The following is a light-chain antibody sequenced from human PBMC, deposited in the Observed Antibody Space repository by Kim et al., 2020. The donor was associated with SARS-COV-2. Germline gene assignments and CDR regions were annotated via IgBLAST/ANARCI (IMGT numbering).Light chain of an antibody. Sequence: ASVGDRVTITCRASQDISSYLAWYQQKPEKPPKSLIYIASSLQSGVPSRFSGSGSGTEFTLTISSLRPEDFATDYCQQYVSYPLTFGGGTKVDIK. CDR1: QDISSY. CDR3: QQYVSYPLT. V-gene: IGKV1D-16*01. J-gene: IGKJ4*01. CDR2: IAS.